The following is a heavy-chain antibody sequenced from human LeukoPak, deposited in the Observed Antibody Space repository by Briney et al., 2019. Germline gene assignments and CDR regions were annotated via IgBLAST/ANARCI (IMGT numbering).Heavy chain of an antibody. V-gene: IGHV3-33*06. CDR1: GFTFSSYG. CDR3: AKDVTIFGVVPDAFDI. Sequence: PGGSLRLSCAASGFTFSSYGMHSVRQAPGQGLEWVAVIWYDGSNKYYADSVKARFTISRDNSKNTLYLQMSSLRAEDTALYYCAKDVTIFGVVPDAFDIWGQGTMVTVSS. D-gene: IGHD3-3*01. CDR2: IWYDGSNK. J-gene: IGHJ3*02.